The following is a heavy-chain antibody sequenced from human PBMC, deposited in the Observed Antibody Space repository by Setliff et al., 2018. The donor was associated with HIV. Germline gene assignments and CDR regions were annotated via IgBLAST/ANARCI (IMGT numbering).Heavy chain of an antibody. CDR2: ISGYSGHT. CDR1: GYTFSDYD. Sequence: ASVKVSCKASGYTFSDYDVAWVRQAPGQGLGWMGWISGYSGHTSYAQKFQGRVTMTTDTSTSTAYMELRNLRSDDTALYFCAREHSTTWPYFDFWGQGTLVTVS. V-gene: IGHV1-18*01. D-gene: IGHD6-13*01. CDR3: AREHSTTWPYFDF. J-gene: IGHJ4*02.